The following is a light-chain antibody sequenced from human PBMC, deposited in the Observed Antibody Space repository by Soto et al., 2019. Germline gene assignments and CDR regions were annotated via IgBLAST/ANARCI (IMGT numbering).Light chain of an antibody. CDR1: SSDVGGYNY. V-gene: IGLV2-14*01. Sequence: QSALTQPASVSGSPGQSITISCTGTSSDVGGYNYVSWYQQHPGKAPKLMIYAVSNRPSGVSNRFSGSKSGNTASLTISGLQAEDEADYYGSSYTTSSTPRVVFGGGTQLTVL. CDR2: AVS. CDR3: SSYTTSSTPRVV. J-gene: IGLJ2*01.